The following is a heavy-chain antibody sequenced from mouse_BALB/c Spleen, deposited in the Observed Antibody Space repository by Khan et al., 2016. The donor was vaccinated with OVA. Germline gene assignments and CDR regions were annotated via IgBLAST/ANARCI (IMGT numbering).Heavy chain of an antibody. Sequence: VQLQQSGTVLARPGASVKMSCKASGYTFTSYWMHWVKQRPGQGLEWIGDIYPGNTDTNYNQKFKGKAKLTAVTSTSTPYMELSSLTNEDSAVYYFTRRNWDVAWFAYWGQGTLVTVSA. D-gene: IGHD4-1*01. CDR1: GYTFTSYW. J-gene: IGHJ3*01. CDR3: TRRNWDVAWFAY. V-gene: IGHV1-5*01. CDR2: IYPGNTDT.